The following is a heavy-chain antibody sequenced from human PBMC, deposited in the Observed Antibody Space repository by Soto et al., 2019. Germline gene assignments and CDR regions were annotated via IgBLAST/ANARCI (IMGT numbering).Heavy chain of an antibody. CDR3: ALAVAGTGGSDY. D-gene: IGHD6-19*01. CDR2: ISGNGGST. V-gene: IGHV3-64*02. CDR1: GFIFSNYF. J-gene: IGHJ4*02. Sequence: HPGGSLRLSCAASGFIFSNYFMHWVRQAPGKGLEYVSSISGNGGSTYYADFVKGRFTISRDNSKNMLFLQMNSLRAEDTAVYYCALAVAGTGGSDYWGQGTLVTVS.